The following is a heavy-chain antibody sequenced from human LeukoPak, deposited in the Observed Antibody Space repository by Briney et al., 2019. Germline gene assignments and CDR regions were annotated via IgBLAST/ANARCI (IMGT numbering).Heavy chain of an antibody. D-gene: IGHD5-12*01. CDR3: ARVHGYSGYDADY. CDR2: INHSGST. CDR1: GGSYSGYY. Sequence: SETLSLTCAVYGGSYSGYYWSWIRQPPGKGLVWIGEINHSGSTNYNPSLKSRVTISVDTSKNQFSLKLSSVTAADTAVYYCARVHGYSGYDADYWGQGTLVTVSS. J-gene: IGHJ4*02. V-gene: IGHV4-34*01.